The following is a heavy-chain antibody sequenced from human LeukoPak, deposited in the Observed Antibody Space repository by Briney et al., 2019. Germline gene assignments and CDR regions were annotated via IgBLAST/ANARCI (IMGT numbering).Heavy chain of an antibody. CDR3: AREVRSSSWLTTGLYGMDV. J-gene: IGHJ6*02. CDR1: GGSFSGYY. CDR2: INHSGST. D-gene: IGHD6-13*01. Sequence: SETLSLTCAVYGGSFSGYYWSWIRQPPGKGLEWIGEINHSGSTDYNPSLKSRVTISVDTSKNQFSLKLSSVTAADTAVYYCAREVRSSSWLTTGLYGMDVWGQGTTVTVSS. V-gene: IGHV4-34*01.